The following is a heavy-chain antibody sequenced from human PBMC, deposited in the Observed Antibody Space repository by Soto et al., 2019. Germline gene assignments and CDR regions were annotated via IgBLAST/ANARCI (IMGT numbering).Heavy chain of an antibody. CDR3: ARGTTVTSPDY. V-gene: IGHV3-13*01. J-gene: IGHJ4*02. CDR2: IGTAGDT. CDR1: GFTFSSYD. Sequence: HPGGSLRLSCAASGFTFSSYDMHWVRQATGKGLEWVSAIGTAGDTYYPGSVKGRFTISRENAKNSLYLQMNSLRAEDTAVYYCARGTTVTSPDYWGQGTLVTVSS. D-gene: IGHD4-4*01.